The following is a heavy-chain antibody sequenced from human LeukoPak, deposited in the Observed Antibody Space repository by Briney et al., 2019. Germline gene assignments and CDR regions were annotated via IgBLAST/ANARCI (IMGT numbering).Heavy chain of an antibody. CDR2: IIPIFGTA. D-gene: IGHD5-18*01. Sequence: SVKVSCKASGGTFSSYAISWVRQVPGQGLEWMGGIIPIFGTANYAQKFQGRVTITADESTSTAYMELSSLRSEDTAVYYCARAGGGYSYGYSDYWGQGTLVTVSS. CDR3: ARAGGGYSYGYSDY. CDR1: GGTFSSYA. V-gene: IGHV1-69*13. J-gene: IGHJ4*02.